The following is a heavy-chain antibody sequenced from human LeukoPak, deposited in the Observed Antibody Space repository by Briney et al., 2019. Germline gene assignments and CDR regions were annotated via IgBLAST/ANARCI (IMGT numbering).Heavy chain of an antibody. D-gene: IGHD1-1*01. V-gene: IGHV1-18*01. CDR3: AREASGTKSPRPLDP. J-gene: IGHJ5*02. CDR1: GYTFTRYG. Sequence: ASVKVSCKASGYTFTRYGISWVRQAPGQGLEWMGWISAYNGNTNYAQRLQGRVTMTTDTSTSTAYMELRSLRSDDTAVYYCAREASGTKSPRPLDPWGQGTLVTVSS. CDR2: ISAYNGNT.